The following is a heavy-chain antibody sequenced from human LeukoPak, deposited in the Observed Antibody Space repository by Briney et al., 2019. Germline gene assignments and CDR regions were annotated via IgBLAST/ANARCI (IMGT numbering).Heavy chain of an antibody. Sequence: KPSESLSLTCTVSGGSIRSHYWSWIPQPPGKGLEWSGYIYYSGSTNYNPSLKSRVAMSVDTSKNQFSLRLSSVTAADTAVYYCARVLVGALRYCSGGACPFDLWGRGTLVTVSS. CDR3: ARVLVGALRYCSGGACPFDL. CDR2: IYYSGST. V-gene: IGHV4-59*11. D-gene: IGHD2-15*01. J-gene: IGHJ2*01. CDR1: GGSIRSHY.